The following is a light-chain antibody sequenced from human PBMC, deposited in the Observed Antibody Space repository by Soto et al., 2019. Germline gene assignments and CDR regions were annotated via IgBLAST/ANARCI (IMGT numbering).Light chain of an antibody. J-gene: IGKJ3*01. CDR3: QQRRNWPLFT. Sequence: EIILTQSPATLSLSPGERATLSYRASQSVSSYLAWYQQKPGQAPRLLIYDASNRATGIPARFSGSGSGTDFTLTISSLEPEDFAVYYCQQRRNWPLFTFGPGTKVDIK. CDR2: DAS. CDR1: QSVSSY. V-gene: IGKV3-11*01.